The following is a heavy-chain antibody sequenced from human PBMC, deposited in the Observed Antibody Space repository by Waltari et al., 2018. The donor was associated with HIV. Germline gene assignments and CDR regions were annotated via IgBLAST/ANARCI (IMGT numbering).Heavy chain of an antibody. Sequence: QVQLVQSGAEVKRPGASVTVSCKASGYTFSDYYIHWVRQAPGQGLEWMGWMLPKSGDTRFAQEFQGRLTLTGDTSISTAYMELNRLTTDDTAVYYCTRSDGMATTLLHYWGQGTLVTVSS. J-gene: IGHJ4*02. D-gene: IGHD5-12*01. CDR1: GYTFSDYY. CDR3: TRSDGMATTLLHY. V-gene: IGHV1-2*02. CDR2: MLPKSGDT.